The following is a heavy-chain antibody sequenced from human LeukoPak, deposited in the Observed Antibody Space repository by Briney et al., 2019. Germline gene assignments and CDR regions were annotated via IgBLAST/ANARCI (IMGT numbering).Heavy chain of an antibody. CDR3: ARAKRYYDSSGPSYYYYYYYMDV. CDR2: INHSGST. J-gene: IGHJ6*03. D-gene: IGHD3-22*01. V-gene: IGHV4-34*01. Sequence: KPSETLSLTCAVYGGSFSGYYWSWIRQPPGKGLEWIGEINHSGSTNYNPSPKSRVTISVDTSKNQFSLKLSSVTAADTAVYYCARAKRYYDSSGPSYYYYYYYMDVWGKGTTVTVSS. CDR1: GGSFSGYY.